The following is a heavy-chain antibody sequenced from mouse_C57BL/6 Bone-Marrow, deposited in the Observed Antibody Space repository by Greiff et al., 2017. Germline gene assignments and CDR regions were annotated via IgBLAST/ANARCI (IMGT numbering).Heavy chain of an antibody. D-gene: IGHD1-1*01. J-gene: IGHJ2*01. V-gene: IGHV14-1*01. CDR2: IDPEDGDT. CDR3: TSPIITTEYFDY. CDR1: GFNIKDYY. Sequence: EVQVVESGAELVRPGASVKLSCTASGFNIKDYYMHWVKQRPEQGLEWIGRIDPEDGDTEYAPKFQGKANMTADTSYNTAYLQLSSLTSEDTAVYYCTSPIITTEYFDYWGQGTTLTVSS.